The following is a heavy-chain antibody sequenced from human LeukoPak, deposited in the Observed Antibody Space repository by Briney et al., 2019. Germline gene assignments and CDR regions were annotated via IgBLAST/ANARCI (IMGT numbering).Heavy chain of an antibody. CDR1: GFSFSTYG. Sequence: GGFLRLSCADSGFSFSTYGMSWVRQAPGKGLEWVSGIPTSGGITYYADSVKGRFTISRDNSKNTLYLQMNSLRAEDTAVYYCAKDPLLWFGELDDAFDIWGQGTMVTVSS. CDR2: IPTSGGIT. CDR3: AKDPLLWFGELDDAFDI. D-gene: IGHD3-10*01. V-gene: IGHV3-23*01. J-gene: IGHJ3*02.